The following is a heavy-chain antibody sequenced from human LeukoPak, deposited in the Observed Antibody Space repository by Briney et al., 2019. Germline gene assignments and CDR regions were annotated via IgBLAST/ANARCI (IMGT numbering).Heavy chain of an antibody. V-gene: IGHV1-2*02. CDR3: ARAAARVPYYYYYMDV. J-gene: IGHJ6*03. D-gene: IGHD6-13*01. CDR1: GYTFTGYY. CDR2: INPNSGGT. Sequence: APVKVSCKASGYTFTGYYMHWVRQAPGQGLERMGWINPNSGGTNYAQKFQGRVTMTRDTSISTAYMELSRLRSDDTAVYYCARAAARVPYYYYYMDVWGKGTTVTVSS.